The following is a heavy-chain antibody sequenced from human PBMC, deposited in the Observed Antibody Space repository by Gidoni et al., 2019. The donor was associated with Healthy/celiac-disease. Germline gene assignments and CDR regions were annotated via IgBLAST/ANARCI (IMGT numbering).Heavy chain of an antibody. D-gene: IGHD1-26*01. CDR1: GFTFSSYG. V-gene: IGHV3-30*18. J-gene: IGHJ6*02. CDR2: ISYDGRNK. Sequence: RLSCAASGFTFSSYGMHWVRQAPGKGLEWVAVISYDGRNKYYADSVKGRFTISRDNSKNPLYLQMNSLRAEDTAVYYCAKDLRKWELTYYYYGMDVWGQGTTVTVSS. CDR3: AKDLRKWELTYYYYGMDV.